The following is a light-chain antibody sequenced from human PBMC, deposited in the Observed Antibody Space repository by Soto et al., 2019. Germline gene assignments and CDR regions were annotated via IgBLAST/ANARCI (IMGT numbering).Light chain of an antibody. CDR2: LAS. J-gene: IGKJ1*01. V-gene: IGKV1-27*01. CDR1: QGIGSS. CDR3: QQSYSTSWT. Sequence: IQMTQSPSSLSASVGAIVTITCRASQGIGSSLAWYQQKPGKVPKLLIYLASSLQSGVPSRFSGSGSGTDFTLTISSLQPEDFATYYCQQSYSTSWTFGQGTKVDIK.